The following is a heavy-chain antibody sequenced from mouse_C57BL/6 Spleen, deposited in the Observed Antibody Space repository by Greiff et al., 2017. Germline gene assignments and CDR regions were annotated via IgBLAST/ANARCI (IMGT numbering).Heavy chain of an antibody. Sequence: QVQLQQSGAELGRPGTSVKLSCKASGYTVSRDGRKGGKQRPGQGLEWNGVIDPYDSYTNYNQKFKGKATLTVDTSSSTAYMQLSSLTSEDSAVYYCARGDGYYAYWGQGTLVTVSA. D-gene: IGHD2-3*01. CDR3: ARGDGYYAY. J-gene: IGHJ3*01. V-gene: IGHV1-59*01. CDR2: IDPYDSYT. CDR1: GYTVSRDG.